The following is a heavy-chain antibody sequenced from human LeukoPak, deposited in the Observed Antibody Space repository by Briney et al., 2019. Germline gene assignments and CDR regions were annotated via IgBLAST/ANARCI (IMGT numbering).Heavy chain of an antibody. CDR2: ISRSSSYI. Sequence: GSLRFSCAASGFTFSSYTMNWVRQAPGKGLEWVSSISRSSSYIYYADSVKGRFTISRDNANNSLYLQMNSLRAEDTAVYYCARGGVSVGGNFDYWGQGTLVTVSS. D-gene: IGHD4-23*01. V-gene: IGHV3-21*01. J-gene: IGHJ4*02. CDR3: ARGGVSVGGNFDY. CDR1: GFTFSSYT.